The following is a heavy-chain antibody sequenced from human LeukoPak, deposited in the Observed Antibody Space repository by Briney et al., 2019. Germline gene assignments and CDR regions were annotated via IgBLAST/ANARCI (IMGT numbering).Heavy chain of an antibody. CDR3: ARDVVPVTTAPFDY. CDR1: GGTFRSYA. CDR2: IIPIFGTA. V-gene: IGHV1-69*05. D-gene: IGHD4-17*01. J-gene: IGHJ4*02. Sequence: GSSVNVSYTASGGTFRSYAISWVRQAPGQGLEWMGGIIPIFGTANYAQKFQGRVTITRDTSASTAYMELSSLRSEDTAVYYCARDVVPVTTAPFDYWGQGTLVTVSS.